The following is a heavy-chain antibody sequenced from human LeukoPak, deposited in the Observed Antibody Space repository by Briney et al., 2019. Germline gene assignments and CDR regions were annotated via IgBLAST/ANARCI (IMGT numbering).Heavy chain of an antibody. D-gene: IGHD2-2*02. V-gene: IGHV3-33*08. J-gene: IGHJ6*03. Sequence: GGSLRLSCAASGFTFSSYGMHWVRQAPGKGLEWVAVIWYDGSNKYYAASVKGRFTISRDNSKNTLYLQMNSLRAEDTAVYYCARGTGVPAAIRYYYYYMDVWGKGTTVTVSS. CDR3: ARGTGVPAAIRYYYYYMDV. CDR1: GFTFSSYG. CDR2: IWYDGSNK.